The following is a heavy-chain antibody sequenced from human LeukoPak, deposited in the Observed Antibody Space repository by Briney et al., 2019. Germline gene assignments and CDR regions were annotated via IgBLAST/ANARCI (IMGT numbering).Heavy chain of an antibody. V-gene: IGHV4-39*01. CDR2: IYFSGST. CDR1: GGSVSSSSHY. Sequence: SETLSLTCTVFGGSVSSSSHYWGWIRQPPGEGLEWIGSIYFSGSTYYSPSLKSRVTISVDPSTNQFSLKLSSVTAADTAVYFCARHQWLGPFDSWGQGTLVTVSS. J-gene: IGHJ4*02. D-gene: IGHD6-19*01. CDR3: ARHQWLGPFDS.